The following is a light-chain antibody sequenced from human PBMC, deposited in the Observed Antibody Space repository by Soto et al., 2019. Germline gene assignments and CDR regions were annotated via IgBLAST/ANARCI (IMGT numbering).Light chain of an antibody. CDR1: QSVSSY. Sequence: EIVLTQSPVTLSLSPGERATLSCRASQSVSSYLAWYQQKPGQAPRLLIYDASNRATGIPARFSGSGSGTDFTLTISSLEPEDFATYYCQQYDSYPYTFGQGTKVDIK. CDR3: QQYDSYPYT. CDR2: DAS. J-gene: IGKJ2*01. V-gene: IGKV3-11*01.